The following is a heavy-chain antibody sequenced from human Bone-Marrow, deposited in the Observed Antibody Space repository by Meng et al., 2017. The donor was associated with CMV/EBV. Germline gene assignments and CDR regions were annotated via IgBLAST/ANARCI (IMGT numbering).Heavy chain of an antibody. V-gene: IGHV3-21*01. J-gene: IGHJ4*02. CDR1: GFTFMSYA. CDR3: ARGIVGATADY. Sequence: GGSLRLSCAASGFTFMSYAMHWVRQAPGKGLECVSFISASNYRYYADSVKGRFTTSRDNAKNSLYLQMNSLRADDTAVYYCARGIVGATADYWGQGTLVTVSS. CDR2: ISASNYR. D-gene: IGHD1-26*01.